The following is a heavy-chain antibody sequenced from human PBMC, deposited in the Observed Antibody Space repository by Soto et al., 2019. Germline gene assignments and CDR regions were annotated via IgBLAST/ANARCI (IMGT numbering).Heavy chain of an antibody. Sequence: PSETLSLTCTVSGGSISSSSYYWGWIRQPPGKGLEWIGSIYYSGSTYYNPSLKSRVTISVDTSKNQFSLKLSSVTAADTAVYYCARSRWGSYRYYYYGMDVWGQGPTVTVSS. CDR1: GGSISSSSYY. D-gene: IGHD1-26*01. CDR2: IYYSGST. J-gene: IGHJ6*02. CDR3: ARSRWGSYRYYYYGMDV. V-gene: IGHV4-39*01.